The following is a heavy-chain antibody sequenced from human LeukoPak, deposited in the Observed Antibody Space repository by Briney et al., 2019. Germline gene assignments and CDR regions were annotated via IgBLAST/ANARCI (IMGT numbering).Heavy chain of an antibody. D-gene: IGHD2-2*01. CDR3: ARGQRLFDY. CDR1: GGSISSYY. Sequence: SETLSLTCTVSGGSISSYYWSWIRQPPGKGLEWIGYIYHSGSTNYNPSLKSRVAISVDTSKNQFSLKLSSVTAADTAVYYCARGQRLFDYWGQGTLVTVSS. V-gene: IGHV4-59*01. CDR2: IYHSGST. J-gene: IGHJ4*02.